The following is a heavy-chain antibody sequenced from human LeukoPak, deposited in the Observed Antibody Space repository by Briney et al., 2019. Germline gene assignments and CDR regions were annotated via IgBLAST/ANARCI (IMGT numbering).Heavy chain of an antibody. D-gene: IGHD1-7*01. Sequence: ASVKVSCKASGYTFTSYGISWVRQAPGQGLEWMGWISAYNGNTNYAQKLQGRVTMTTDTSTSTAYMELRSLRSDDTAVYYCARGGYNWNCGGGFDYWGQGTLVTVSS. J-gene: IGHJ4*02. CDR2: ISAYNGNT. CDR3: ARGGYNWNCGGGFDY. CDR1: GYTFTSYG. V-gene: IGHV1-18*01.